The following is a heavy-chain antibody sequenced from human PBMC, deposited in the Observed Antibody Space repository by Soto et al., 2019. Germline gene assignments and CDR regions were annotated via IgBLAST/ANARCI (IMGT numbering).Heavy chain of an antibody. D-gene: IGHD2-2*01. CDR2: INAGNGNT. CDR3: ARDIVVVPAPYYYYMDV. Sequence: QVQLVQSGAEVKKPGASVKVSCKASGYTFTSYAMHWVRQAPGQRLEWMGWINAGNGNTKYSQKFRGRVTITRDTSASTAYMELSSLRSDDTAVYYCARDIVVVPAPYYYYMDVWGKGTTVTVSS. J-gene: IGHJ6*03. V-gene: IGHV1-3*01. CDR1: GYTFTSYA.